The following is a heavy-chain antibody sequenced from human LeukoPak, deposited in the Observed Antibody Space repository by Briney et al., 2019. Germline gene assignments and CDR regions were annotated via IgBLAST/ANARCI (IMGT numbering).Heavy chain of an antibody. CDR3: ARGPASNS. CDR1: GFTVSGSY. CDR2: ISYDGNT. Sequence: GGSLRLSCAASGFTVSGSYMSWVRQAPGKGPDWVSVISYDGNTFYAGSVKGRFTISRDNSKNTVYLQINNLRADDTAVHYCARGPASNSWGQGTLVTVSS. D-gene: IGHD2-2*01. J-gene: IGHJ4*02. V-gene: IGHV3-53*01.